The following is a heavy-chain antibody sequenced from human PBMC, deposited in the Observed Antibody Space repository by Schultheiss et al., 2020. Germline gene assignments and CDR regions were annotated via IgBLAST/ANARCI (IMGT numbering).Heavy chain of an antibody. CDR2: ISSSSSYI. Sequence: GGSLRLSCAASGFTFSSYAMSWVRQAPGKGLEWVSAISSSSSYIYYADSVKGRFTISRDNAKNSLYLQMNSLRAEDTAVYYCAKDPTPPPLFYDYIWGSYRSPRGDGMDVWGQGTTVTVSS. CDR3: AKDPTPPPLFYDYIWGSYRSPRGDGMDV. J-gene: IGHJ6*02. D-gene: IGHD3-16*02. CDR1: GFTFSSYA. V-gene: IGHV3-21*01.